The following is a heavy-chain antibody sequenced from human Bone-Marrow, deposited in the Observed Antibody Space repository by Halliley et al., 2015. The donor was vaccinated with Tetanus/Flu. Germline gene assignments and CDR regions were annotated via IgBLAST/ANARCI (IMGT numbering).Heavy chain of an antibody. D-gene: IGHD3-10*01. Sequence: SLRLSCAASGFTFSSYSMNWVRQAPGKGLEWVSSISSDSTYIYYADSVTGRFTISRDNAKNSLYLHMNSLRAEDTALYYCARDLFDSRSSPLDYWGQGTLVTVSS. CDR3: ARDLFDSRSSPLDY. CDR2: ISSDSTYI. J-gene: IGHJ4*02. V-gene: IGHV3-21*01. CDR1: GFTFSSYS.